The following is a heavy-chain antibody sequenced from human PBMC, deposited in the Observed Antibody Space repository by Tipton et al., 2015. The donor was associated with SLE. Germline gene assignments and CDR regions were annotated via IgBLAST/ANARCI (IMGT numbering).Heavy chain of an antibody. Sequence: GSLRLSCAASGFTFSSYWMSWVRQAPGKGLEWVANIKQDGSEKYYVDSVKGRFTISRDNAKNSLYLQMNSLRAEDTAVYYCARASEYSYGADYMDVWGKGTTVTVSS. CDR2: IKQDGSEK. CDR1: GFTFSSYW. D-gene: IGHD5-18*01. CDR3: ARASEYSYGADYMDV. V-gene: IGHV3-7*04. J-gene: IGHJ6*03.